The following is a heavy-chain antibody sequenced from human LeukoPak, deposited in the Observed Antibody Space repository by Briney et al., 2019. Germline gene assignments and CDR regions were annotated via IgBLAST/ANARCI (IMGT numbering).Heavy chain of an antibody. V-gene: IGHV3-48*01. Sequence: PGGSLRLSCGASGFPLRTSHMNWVRQAPGKGLEWVSYISSSSDTIYYADSVKGRFTISRDNAKNSLFLQMNSLRAGDTAVYYCARDGAGDRPFDYWGQGTLVTVSS. CDR2: ISSSSDTI. J-gene: IGHJ4*02. CDR1: GFPLRTSH. D-gene: IGHD3-10*01. CDR3: ARDGAGDRPFDY.